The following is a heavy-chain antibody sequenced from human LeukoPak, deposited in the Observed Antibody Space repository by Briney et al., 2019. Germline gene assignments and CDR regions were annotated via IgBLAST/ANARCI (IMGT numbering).Heavy chain of an antibody. CDR2: IYADSRR. J-gene: IGHJ5*02. CDR1: GFTVSSNY. D-gene: IGHD3-10*01. V-gene: IGHV3-66*01. CDR3: LHYNSGST. Sequence: SGGSLRLSCAASGFTVSSNYMSWVRQAQGKGLEWVSVIYADSRRFYTDSVKGRFTISRDNSKNTVYLQMNSLRAEDTAVYYCLHYNSGSTWGQGTLVTVSS.